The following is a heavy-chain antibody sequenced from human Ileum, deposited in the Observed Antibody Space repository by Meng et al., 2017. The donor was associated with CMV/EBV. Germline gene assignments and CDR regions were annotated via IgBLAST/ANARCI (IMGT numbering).Heavy chain of an antibody. Sequence: GPVQEAGPGLVTPSETLSLTCSVSGASIRSYCWSWIRQPAGKGLEWIGRFTARGNTNYNPSLKSRVTMSLDTSLNQFSLRLNSVTAADTAVYYCARDVIRDDTGSWFDPWGQGTLVTVSS. D-gene: IGHD3-9*01. CDR3: ARDVIRDDTGSWFDP. V-gene: IGHV4-4*07. J-gene: IGHJ5*02. CDR2: FTARGNT. CDR1: GASIRSYC.